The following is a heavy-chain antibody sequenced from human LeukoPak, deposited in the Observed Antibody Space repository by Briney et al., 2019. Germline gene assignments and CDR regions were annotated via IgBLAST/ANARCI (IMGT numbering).Heavy chain of an antibody. D-gene: IGHD6-19*01. CDR3: ARQREQWLVNWFDP. V-gene: IGHV4-4*02. J-gene: IGHJ5*02. Sequence: PSETLSLTCAVSGGSISSSNWWSWVRQPPGKGLEWIGEIYHSGSTNYNPSLKSRVTISVDKSKNQFSLKLSSVTAADTAVYYCARQREQWLVNWFDPWGQGTLVTVSS. CDR2: IYHSGST. CDR1: GGSISSSNW.